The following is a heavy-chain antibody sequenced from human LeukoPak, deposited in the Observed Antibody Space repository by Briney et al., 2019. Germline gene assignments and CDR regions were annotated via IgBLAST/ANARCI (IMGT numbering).Heavy chain of an antibody. V-gene: IGHV3-11*06. Sequence: PGGSLRLSCAASGFTFSDYHMSWIRQAPGKGLEWVSYISSSSSYTNYADSVKGRFTISRDNAKNSLYLQMNSLRAEDTAVYYCARRDYTRDAFDIWGQGTMVTVSS. CDR1: GFTFSDYH. CDR3: ARRDYTRDAFDI. CDR2: ISSSSSYT. J-gene: IGHJ3*02. D-gene: IGHD3-3*01.